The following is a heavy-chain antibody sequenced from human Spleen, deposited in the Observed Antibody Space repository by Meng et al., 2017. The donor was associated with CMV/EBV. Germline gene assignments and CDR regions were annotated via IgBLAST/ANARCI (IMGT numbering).Heavy chain of an antibody. J-gene: IGHJ4*02. CDR2: INPSGGST. Sequence: ASVKVSCKASGYTFTSYYMHWVRQAPGQGLEWMGIINPSGGSTSYAQKFQGRVTMTRDTSTSTVYMELSSLRSEDTAVYYCARVMTDGSSTSCFDYWGQGTLVTVSS. CDR1: GYTFTSYY. D-gene: IGHD2-2*01. V-gene: IGHV1-46*01. CDR3: ARVMTDGSSTSCFDY.